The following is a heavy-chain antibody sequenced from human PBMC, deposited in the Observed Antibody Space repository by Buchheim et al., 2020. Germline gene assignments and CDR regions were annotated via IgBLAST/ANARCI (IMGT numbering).Heavy chain of an antibody. CDR2: IYYSGST. D-gene: IGHD3-10*01. CDR3: AGQPVLLWFVELLTRFV. Sequence: QLQLQESGPGLVKPSETLSLTCTVSGGSISSSSYYWGWIRQPPGKGLEWIGSIYYSGSTYYNPSLKSRSTISVDTPKNQFSLKLSSVTASDTAVYYCAGQPVLLWFVELLTRFVWGQGTT. J-gene: IGHJ6*02. V-gene: IGHV4-39*01. CDR1: GGSISSSSYY.